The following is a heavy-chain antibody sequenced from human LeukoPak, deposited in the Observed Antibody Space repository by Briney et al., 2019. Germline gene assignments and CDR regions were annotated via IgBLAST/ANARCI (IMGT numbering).Heavy chain of an antibody. Sequence: GGSLRLSCVASGFTFTEYNMNWVRQAPGKGPEWVSSISASSSDIYYADSVKGRFTMARDNAENSLYLQMNSLRAEDSAVYYCARGCVGVQRNDWFDTWGQGALVTVSS. CDR3: ARGCVGVQRNDWFDT. V-gene: IGHV3-21*01. J-gene: IGHJ5*02. CDR1: GFTFTEYN. CDR2: ISASSSDI. D-gene: IGHD2-2*01.